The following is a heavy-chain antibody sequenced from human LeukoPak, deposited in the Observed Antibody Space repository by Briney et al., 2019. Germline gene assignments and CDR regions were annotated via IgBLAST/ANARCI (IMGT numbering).Heavy chain of an antibody. V-gene: IGHV3-48*01. CDR3: ARDGGYRGYDADC. CDR1: GFSFSTYS. Sequence: GGSLRLSCAASGFSFSTYSMKWVRQAPGKGLEWVSYISDSGAMYYADSVRGRFTISRENAQNSLFLQMNSLRAEDTAVYYCARDGGYRGYDADCWGQGTLVTVSS. CDR2: ISDSGAM. J-gene: IGHJ4*02. D-gene: IGHD5-12*01.